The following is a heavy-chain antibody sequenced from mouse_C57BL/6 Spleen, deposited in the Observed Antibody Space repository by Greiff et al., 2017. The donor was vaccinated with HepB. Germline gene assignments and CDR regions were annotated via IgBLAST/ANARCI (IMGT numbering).Heavy chain of an antibody. CDR2: IDPSDSET. CDR1: GYTFTSYW. V-gene: IGHV1-52*01. CDR3: ARRGYDYDWFAY. D-gene: IGHD2-4*01. J-gene: IGHJ3*01. Sequence: QQSCKASGYTFTSYWMHWVKQRPIQGLEWIGNIDPSDSETHYNQKFKDKATLTVDKSSSTAYMQLSSLTSEDSAVYYCARRGYDYDWFAYWGQGTLVTVSA.